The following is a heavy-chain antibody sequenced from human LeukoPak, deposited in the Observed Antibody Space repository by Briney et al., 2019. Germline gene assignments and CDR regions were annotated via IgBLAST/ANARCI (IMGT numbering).Heavy chain of an antibody. CDR3: ARAVPIGTGWDAFDV. CDR2: IYSGGST. D-gene: IGHD6-19*01. CDR1: GFTFSSYW. Sequence: GGSLRLSCAASGFTFSSYWMHWVRQAPGKGLVWVSVIYSGGSTYYADSVKGRFTISRDNSKNTVYLQMNSLRAEDTAVYFCARAVPIGTGWDAFDVWGQGTLVTVSS. J-gene: IGHJ3*01. V-gene: IGHV3-53*01.